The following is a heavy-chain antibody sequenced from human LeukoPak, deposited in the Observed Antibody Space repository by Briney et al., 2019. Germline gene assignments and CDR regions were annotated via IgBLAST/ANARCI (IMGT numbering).Heavy chain of an antibody. CDR3: ARLTGYSSESWFDP. CDR2: INHSGST. D-gene: IGHD3-9*01. CDR1: GGSFSGYY. V-gene: IGHV4-34*01. Sequence: PSETLSLTCAVYGGSFSGYYWSWIRQPPGKGLEWIGEINHSGSTNYNPSLKSRVTISVDTSKNQFSLKLSSVTAADTAVYYCARLTGYSSESWFDPWGQGTLVTVSS. J-gene: IGHJ5*02.